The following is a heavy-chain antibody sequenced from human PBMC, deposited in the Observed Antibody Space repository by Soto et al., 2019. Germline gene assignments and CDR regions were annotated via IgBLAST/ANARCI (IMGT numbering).Heavy chain of an antibody. CDR3: ARAPPSYSSSWNYYFDY. V-gene: IGHV3-74*01. J-gene: IGHJ4*02. CDR1: GFTFSSYW. D-gene: IGHD6-13*01. Sequence: GGSLRLSCAASGFTFSSYWMHWVRQAPGKGLVWVSRINSDGSSTSYADSVKGRFTISRDNAKNTLYLQMNSLRAEDTAVYYCARAPPSYSSSWNYYFDYWGQGTLVTVSS. CDR2: INSDGSST.